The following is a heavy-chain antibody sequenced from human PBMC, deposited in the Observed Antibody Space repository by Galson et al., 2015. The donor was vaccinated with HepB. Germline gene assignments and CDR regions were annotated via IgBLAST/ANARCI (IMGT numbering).Heavy chain of an antibody. V-gene: IGHV1-46*01. CDR3: ATGQRYSSN. D-gene: IGHD6-13*01. Sequence: SVKVSCKASGNTFSNYYMHWVRQAPGQGLEWMGVINRSVGTTNYAQKFQGRVTMTRDTSTNTVYMELSSLRSDDTAVYYCATGQRYSSNWGQGTLVTVSS. J-gene: IGHJ1*01. CDR1: GNTFSNYY. CDR2: INRSVGTT.